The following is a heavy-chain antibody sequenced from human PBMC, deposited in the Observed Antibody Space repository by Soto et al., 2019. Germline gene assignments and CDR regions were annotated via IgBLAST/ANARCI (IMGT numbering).Heavy chain of an antibody. CDR1: GDSVSGNSAA. CDR3: ASEFRYYVSSDSHFDS. V-gene: IGHV6-1*01. D-gene: IGHD3-16*01. Sequence: SQTLSLTCAISGDSVSGNSAAWNWIRQSPSRGLEWLGSTYYRSRWYNDYAGSVKSRITVTPDTSKNQFSLHLNSVTAEDTGVYYCASEFRYYVSSDSHFDSWGQGALVTVSS. CDR2: TYYRSRWYN. J-gene: IGHJ4*02.